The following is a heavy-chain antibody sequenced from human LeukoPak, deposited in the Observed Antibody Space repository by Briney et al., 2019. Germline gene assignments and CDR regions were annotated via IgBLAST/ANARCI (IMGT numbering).Heavy chain of an antibody. CDR3: ARYSGWYGGADY. Sequence: SETLPLTCTVSGGSISSYYWSWIRQPPGKGLEWIGYIFYSGSTNYNPSLKSRVTISVDTSKNQFSLKLSSVTAADTAVYYCARYSGWYGGADYWGPGTLVIVSS. J-gene: IGHJ4*02. D-gene: IGHD6-19*01. CDR1: GGSISSYY. V-gene: IGHV4-59*01. CDR2: IFYSGST.